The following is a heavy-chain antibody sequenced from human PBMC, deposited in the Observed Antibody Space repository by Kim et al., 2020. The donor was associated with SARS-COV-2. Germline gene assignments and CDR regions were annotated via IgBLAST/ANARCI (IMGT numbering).Heavy chain of an antibody. Sequence: GGSLRLSCAASGFTFSSYAMSWVRQAPGKGLEWVSAISGSGGSTYYADSVKGRFTISRDNSKNTLYLQMNSLRAEDTAVYYCAKRAETYYGSGSYYIPDVWGQGTTVTVSS. J-gene: IGHJ6*02. D-gene: IGHD3-10*01. CDR3: AKRAETYYGSGSYYIPDV. CDR2: ISGSGGST. CDR1: GFTFSSYA. V-gene: IGHV3-23*01.